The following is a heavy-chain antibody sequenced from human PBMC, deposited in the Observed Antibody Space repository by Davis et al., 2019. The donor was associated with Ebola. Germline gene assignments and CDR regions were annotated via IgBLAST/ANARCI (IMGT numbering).Heavy chain of an antibody. CDR1: GAGFSGYY. CDR3: ASPLRVAS. CDR2: INFGGSA. D-gene: IGHD2-15*01. Sequence: PSETLSLTCAVYGAGFSGYYWSWIRQSPGIGLEWIGEINFGGSATYNPAFKSRATISIDRSNQQFSLKLASVTAADTAVYYCASPLRVASWGQGTLVTVSS. J-gene: IGHJ4*02. V-gene: IGHV4-34*01.